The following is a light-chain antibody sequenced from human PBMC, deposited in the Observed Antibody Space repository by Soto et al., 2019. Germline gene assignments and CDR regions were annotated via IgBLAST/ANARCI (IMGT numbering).Light chain of an antibody. CDR2: AAS. J-gene: IGKJ1*01. CDR1: QSISNF. CDR3: QQYDAWPPGT. V-gene: IGKV1-39*01. Sequence: IQVTQSPSSLSASVGDRVTITCRASQSISNFLNWVQHKPGNAPKVLISAASTLQSGVPPRFSGSESGTEFTLTISGLQSEDFAVYYCQQYDAWPPGTFGQGTKVDIK.